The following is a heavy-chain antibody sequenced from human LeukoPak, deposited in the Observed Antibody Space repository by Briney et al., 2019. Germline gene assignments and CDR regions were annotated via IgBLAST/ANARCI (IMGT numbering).Heavy chain of an antibody. Sequence: PGRSLRLSCAASGFTFSSYGMHWVRQAPGKGLEWVAVISYDGSNKYYADSVKGRFTISRDNSKNTLYLQMNSLRAEDTAVYYCAKDHRNGDYDIGYWGQGTLVTVSS. CDR3: AKDHRNGDYDIGY. J-gene: IGHJ4*02. V-gene: IGHV3-30*18. CDR1: GFTFSSYG. CDR2: ISYDGSNK. D-gene: IGHD4-17*01.